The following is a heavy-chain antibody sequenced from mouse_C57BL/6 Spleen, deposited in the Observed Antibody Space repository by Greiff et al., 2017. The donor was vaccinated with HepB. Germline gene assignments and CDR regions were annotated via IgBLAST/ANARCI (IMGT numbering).Heavy chain of an antibody. J-gene: IGHJ4*01. Sequence: EVHLVESEGGLVQPGSSMKLSCTASGFTFSDYYMAWVRQVPEKGLEWVANINYDGSSTYYLDSLKSRFIISRDNAKNILYLQMSSLKSEDTATYYCARSGVYDYEDYYAMDYWGQGTSVTVSS. CDR1: GFTFSDYY. CDR3: ARSGVYDYEDYYAMDY. CDR2: INYDGSST. D-gene: IGHD2-4*01. V-gene: IGHV5-16*01.